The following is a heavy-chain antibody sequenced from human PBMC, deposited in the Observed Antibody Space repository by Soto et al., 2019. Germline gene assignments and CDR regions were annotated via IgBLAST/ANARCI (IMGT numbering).Heavy chain of an antibody. J-gene: IGHJ5*02. V-gene: IGHV3-23*01. D-gene: IGHD3-10*01. CDR3: AKVMRYYYGSGDWFDP. Sequence: GGSLRLSCAASGFTFSSYAMSWVRQAPGKGLEWVSAISGSGGSTYYADSVKGRFTISRDNSKNTLYLQMNSLRAEDTAVYYCAKVMRYYYGSGDWFDPWGQGTLVTVSS. CDR1: GFTFSSYA. CDR2: ISGSGGST.